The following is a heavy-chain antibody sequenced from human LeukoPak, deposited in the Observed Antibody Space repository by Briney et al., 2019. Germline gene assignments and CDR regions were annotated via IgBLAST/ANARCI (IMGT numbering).Heavy chain of an antibody. CDR2: ISSSGSTI. V-gene: IGHV3-48*02. Sequence: PAGSLTLSCAAYGFTFSNYSMQWLRPAPGKGLEWVSHISSSGSTIYYADSVKGRFTISRDNAKESLYLQMSSLRDKDTSYYGCVFPYLQDLDHWGQGTLVTVSS. D-gene: IGHD2-15*01. CDR1: GFTFSNYS. J-gene: IGHJ4*02. CDR3: VFPYLQDLDH.